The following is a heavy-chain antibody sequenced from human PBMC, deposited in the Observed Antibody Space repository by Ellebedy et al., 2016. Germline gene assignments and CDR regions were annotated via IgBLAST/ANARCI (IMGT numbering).Heavy chain of an antibody. CDR1: GYTFTSYA. CDR3: ASDWDEYDILSPSDAFDI. CDR2: ITTNTGNP. D-gene: IGHD3-9*01. Sequence: ASVKVSCKASGYTFTSYAMNWVRQAPGQGLEWMGWITTNTGNPTYAQGFTGRFVFSLDTSVSTAYLQISSLKAEDTAVYYCASDWDEYDILSPSDAFDIWGQGTMVTVSS. V-gene: IGHV7-4-1*02. J-gene: IGHJ3*02.